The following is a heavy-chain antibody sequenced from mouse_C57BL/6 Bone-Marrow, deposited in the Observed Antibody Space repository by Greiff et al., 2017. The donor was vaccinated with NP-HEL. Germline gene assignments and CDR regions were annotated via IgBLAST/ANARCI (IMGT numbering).Heavy chain of an antibody. V-gene: IGHV1-54*01. Sequence: QVQLQQSGAELVRPGPSVKVSCKASGYAFTNYLIEWVKQRPGQGLEWIGVINPGSGGTNYNEKFKGKATLTADKSSSTAYMQLSSLTSEDSAVYCCARSDGTGAMDYWGQGTAVTVSS. D-gene: IGHD2-3*01. J-gene: IGHJ4*01. CDR2: INPGSGGT. CDR1: GYAFTNYL. CDR3: ARSDGTGAMDY.